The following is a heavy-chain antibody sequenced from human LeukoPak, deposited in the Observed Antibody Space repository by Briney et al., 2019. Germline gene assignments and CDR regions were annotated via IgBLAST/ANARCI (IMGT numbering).Heavy chain of an antibody. D-gene: IGHD4-17*01. Sequence: GASVKVSCKASGYTFRNYCIRWVRQPPGQGLEWMGWNTAYNGNTNYAQKLQGSDTITTHTPTSSAYMEQRGQRFRDTPVFLCARDDYGDYKRYWGQGTLATVSS. CDR1: GYTFRNYC. J-gene: IGHJ4*02. CDR2: NTAYNGNT. V-gene: IGHV1-18*01. CDR3: ARDDYGDYKRY.